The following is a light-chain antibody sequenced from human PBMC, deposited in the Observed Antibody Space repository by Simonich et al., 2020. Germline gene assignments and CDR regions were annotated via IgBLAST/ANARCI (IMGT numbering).Light chain of an antibody. Sequence: DIQLTQSPSFLSASVGDRVTITCRASQGISSYLAWYPKKPGKAPKLLSYAAFTLQSGVPSRFSGSGSGTEFTLTISSLQPENFATYYCQQLNSYPFFGPGTKVDIK. V-gene: IGKV1-9*01. CDR1: QGISSY. CDR3: QQLNSYPF. CDR2: AAF. J-gene: IGKJ3*01.